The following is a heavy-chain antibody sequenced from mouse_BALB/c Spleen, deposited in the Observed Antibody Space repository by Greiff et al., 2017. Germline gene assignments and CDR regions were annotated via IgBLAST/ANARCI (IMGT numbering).Heavy chain of an antibody. V-gene: IGHV1-14*01. D-gene: IGHD2-3*01. Sequence: EVQLQESGPELVKPGASVKMSCKASGYTFTSYVMHWVKQKPGQGLEWIGYINPYNDGTKYNEKFKGKATLTSDKSSSTAYMELSSLTSEDSAVYYCARGDDGYFAWFAYWGQGTLVTVSA. CDR3: ARGDDGYFAWFAY. CDR1: GYTFTSYV. J-gene: IGHJ3*01. CDR2: INPYNDGT.